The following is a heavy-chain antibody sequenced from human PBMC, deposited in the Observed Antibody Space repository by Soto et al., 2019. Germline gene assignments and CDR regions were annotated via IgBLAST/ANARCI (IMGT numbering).Heavy chain of an antibody. CDR1: GFTFSSYG. D-gene: IGHD5-18*01. J-gene: IGHJ4*02. CDR3: ARDGRMGIQLWLAWLFDY. CDR2: IWYDGSNK. V-gene: IGHV3-33*01. Sequence: GGSLRLSCAASGFTFSSYGMHWVRQAPGKGLEWVAVIWYDGSNKYYADSVKGRFTISRDNSKNTLYLQMNSLRAEDTAVYYCARDGRMGIQLWLAWLFDYWGQGTLVTVSS.